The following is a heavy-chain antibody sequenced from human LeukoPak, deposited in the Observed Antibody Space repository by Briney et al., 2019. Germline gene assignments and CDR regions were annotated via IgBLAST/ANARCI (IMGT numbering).Heavy chain of an antibody. J-gene: IGHJ3*02. CDR2: INPNSGGT. D-gene: IGHD6-6*01. V-gene: IGHV1-2*02. Sequence: ASVKVSCKASGYTFTGYYMHWVRQAPGQGLEWMGWINPNSGGTNYAQKFQGRVTMTRDTAISTAYMELSRLRSDDTAVYYCARESLEYSSSSDAFDIWGQGTMVTVSS. CDR1: GYTFTGYY. CDR3: ARESLEYSSSSDAFDI.